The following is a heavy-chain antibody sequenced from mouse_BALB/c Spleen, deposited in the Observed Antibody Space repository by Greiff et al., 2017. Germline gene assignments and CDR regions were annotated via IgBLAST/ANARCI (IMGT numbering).Heavy chain of an antibody. Sequence: VQLQQSGAELVKPGASVKLSCTASGFNIKDTYMHWVKQRPEQGLEWIGRIDPANGNTKYDPKFQGKATITADTSSNTAYLQLSSLTSEDTAVYYCASGGPYGNHGVFDVWGAGTTVTVSS. D-gene: IGHD2-1*01. CDR1: GFNIKDTY. CDR3: ASGGPYGNHGVFDV. J-gene: IGHJ1*01. CDR2: IDPANGNT. V-gene: IGHV14-3*02.